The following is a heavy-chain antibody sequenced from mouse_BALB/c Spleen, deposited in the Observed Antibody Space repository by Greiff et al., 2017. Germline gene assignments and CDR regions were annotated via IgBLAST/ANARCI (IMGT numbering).Heavy chain of an antibody. V-gene: IGHV1S81*02. J-gene: IGHJ2*01. D-gene: IGHD2-4*01. CDR2: INPSNGRT. CDR1: GYTFTSYW. Sequence: VKLQQPGAELVKPGASVKLSCKASGYTFTSYWMHWVKQRPGQGLEWIGEINPSNGRTNYNEKFKSKATLTVDKSSSTAYMQLSSLTSEDSAVYYCAVLTTMIYYFDYWGQGTTLTVSS. CDR3: AVLTTMIYYFDY.